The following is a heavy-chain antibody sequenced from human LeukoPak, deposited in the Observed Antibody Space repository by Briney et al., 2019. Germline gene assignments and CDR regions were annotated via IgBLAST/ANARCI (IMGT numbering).Heavy chain of an antibody. CDR3: ARGPSSQFRTDY. Sequence: GGSLRLSCAASGFTFSSYAMLWVRQAPGKGLEWVAVISYDGSNKYYADSVKGRFTISRDNAKNSLYLQMNGLRAEDTAVYYCARGPSSQFRTDYWGQGTLVTVSS. CDR1: GFTFSSYA. V-gene: IGHV3-30*04. D-gene: IGHD2-2*01. CDR2: ISYDGSNK. J-gene: IGHJ4*02.